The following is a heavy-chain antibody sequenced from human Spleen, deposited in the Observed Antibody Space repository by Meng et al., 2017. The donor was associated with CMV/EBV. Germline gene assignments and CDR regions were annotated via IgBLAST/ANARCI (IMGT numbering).Heavy chain of an antibody. D-gene: IGHD6-19*01. CDR1: GFTFSSYA. V-gene: IGHV3-30-3*01. CDR3: ARDRERRSGWYSSYYYYGMDV. J-gene: IGHJ6*02. Sequence: GGSLRLSCAASGFTFSSYAMHWVRQAPGKGLEWVAVISYDGSNKYCADSVKGRFTISRDNSKNTLYLQMNSLRAEDTAVYYCARDRERRSGWYSSYYYYGMDVWGQGTTVTVSS. CDR2: ISYDGSNK.